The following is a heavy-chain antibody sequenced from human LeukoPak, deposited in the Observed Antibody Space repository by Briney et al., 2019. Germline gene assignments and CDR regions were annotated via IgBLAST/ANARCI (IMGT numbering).Heavy chain of an antibody. J-gene: IGHJ4*02. D-gene: IGHD6-13*01. CDR1: GFTFSSYS. V-gene: IGHV3-21*04. CDR3: ANIAAAGKDY. CDR2: ISSSSSYI. Sequence: TGGYLRLSCAASGFTFSSYSMNWVRQAPGKGLEWVSSISSSSSYIYYADSVKGRFTISRDNSKNTLYLQMNSLRAEDTAVYYCANIAAAGKDYWGQGTLVTVSS.